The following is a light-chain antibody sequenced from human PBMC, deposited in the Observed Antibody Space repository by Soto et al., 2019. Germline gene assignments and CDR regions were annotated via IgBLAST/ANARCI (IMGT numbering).Light chain of an antibody. CDR1: QNINSK. V-gene: IGKV1-5*01. J-gene: IGKJ2*01. CDR2: DAY. Sequence: DIPMTQSPSTLSASVGDRVAITCRASQNINSKLAWYQKKPGKATKLLISDAYNLESGVPSRFSGSVSGTEFTLTIGGLQHDDFATYYCQQYDTYFRYTFGQGTTLEIK. CDR3: QQYDTYFRYT.